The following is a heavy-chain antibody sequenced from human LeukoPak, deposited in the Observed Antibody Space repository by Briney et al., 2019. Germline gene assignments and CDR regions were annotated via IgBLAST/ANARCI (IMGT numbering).Heavy chain of an antibody. CDR1: GFTFSSNW. V-gene: IGHV3-21*01. Sequence: GGSLRLSCAASGFTFSSNWMQWVRQGPGGGLEWVSSISSSGNYIYYADSVKGRFTVSRDNAKNSVFLQMNSLRAEDTAVYYCTRDESRSISCYAQWGQGTLVTASS. D-gene: IGHD2-2*01. J-gene: IGHJ4*02. CDR3: TRDESRSISCYAQ. CDR2: ISSSGNYI.